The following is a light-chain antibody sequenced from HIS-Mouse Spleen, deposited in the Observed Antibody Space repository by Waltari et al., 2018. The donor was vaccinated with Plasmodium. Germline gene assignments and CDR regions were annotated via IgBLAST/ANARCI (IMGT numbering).Light chain of an antibody. V-gene: IGLV3-10*01. CDR1: ALPTTN. Sequence: SYELTQSPSVSVSPGQTARITSSGHALPTTNAYLYQQKSVQAPVRVFYEDSKRPSGIPERFSGSSSGTMATLTISGAQVEDEADYYCYSTDSSGNHRVFGGGTKLTVL. J-gene: IGLJ3*02. CDR3: YSTDSSGNHRV. CDR2: EDS.